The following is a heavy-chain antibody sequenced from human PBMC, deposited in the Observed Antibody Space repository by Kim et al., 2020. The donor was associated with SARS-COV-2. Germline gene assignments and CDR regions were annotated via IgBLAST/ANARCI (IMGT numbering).Heavy chain of an antibody. V-gene: IGHV1-69*13. CDR2: IIPIFGTA. J-gene: IGHJ3*02. CDR3: ARGAHLEWDDAFDI. D-gene: IGHD1-26*01. CDR1: GGTFSSYA. Sequence: SVKVSCKASGGTFSSYAISWVRQAPGQGLEWMGGIIPIFGTANYAQKFQGRVTITADESTSTAYMELSSLRSEDTAVYYCARGAHLEWDDAFDIWGQGTMVTVSS.